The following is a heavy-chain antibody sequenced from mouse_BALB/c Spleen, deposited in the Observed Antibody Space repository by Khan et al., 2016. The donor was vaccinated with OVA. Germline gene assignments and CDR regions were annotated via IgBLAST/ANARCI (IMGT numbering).Heavy chain of an antibody. CDR3: AREWGAWFPY. CDR1: GYTFTDYN. CDR2: IYPGSNNT. Sequence: QVRLQQSGAELARPGASVKLSCKASGYTFTDYNINWVKQRTGQGLEWIGEIYPGSNNTYYNEKFKGKATLTADKSYSTAYMQLSSLTSEDSAVYCCAREWGAWFPYWGQGTLVTVSA. V-gene: IGHV1-77*01. J-gene: IGHJ3*01.